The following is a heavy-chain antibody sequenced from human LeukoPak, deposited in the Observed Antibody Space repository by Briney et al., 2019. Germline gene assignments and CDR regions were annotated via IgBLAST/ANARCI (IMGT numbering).Heavy chain of an antibody. CDR2: IYYSGST. J-gene: IGHJ4*02. D-gene: IGHD3-22*01. Sequence: SETLSLTCTVSGGSISSGDYYWSWIRQPPGKGLEWIGYIYYSGSTYYNPSLKSRVTISVDTSKNQFSLKLSSVTAADTAVYYCARVASGYDSSGQLNYYFDYWGQGTLVTVSS. CDR1: GGSISSGDYY. CDR3: ARVASGYDSSGQLNYYFDY. V-gene: IGHV4-30-4*01.